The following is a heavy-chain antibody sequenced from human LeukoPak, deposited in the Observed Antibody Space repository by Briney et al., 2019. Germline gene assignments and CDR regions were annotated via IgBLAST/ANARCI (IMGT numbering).Heavy chain of an antibody. CDR3: ARRGSEGMVRGVIITYNWYFDL. CDR1: GFTFSDYY. V-gene: IGHV3-11*01. D-gene: IGHD3-10*01. CDR2: ISSSGSTI. Sequence: GGSLRLSCAASGFTFSDYYMSWIRQAPGKGLEWVSYISSSGSTIYYADSVKGRFTISRDNAKNSLYLQMNSLRAEDTAVYYCARRGSEGMVRGVIITYNWYFDLWGRGTLVTVSS. J-gene: IGHJ2*01.